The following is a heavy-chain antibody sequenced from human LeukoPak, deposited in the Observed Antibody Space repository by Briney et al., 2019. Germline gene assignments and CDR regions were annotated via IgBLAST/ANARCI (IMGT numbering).Heavy chain of an antibody. V-gene: IGHV1-69*13. D-gene: IGHD3-22*01. CDR2: IIPIFGTA. Sequence: SVKVSCKASGYTFTSYGISWVRQAPGQGLEWMGGIIPIFGTANYAQKFQGRVTITADESTSTAYMELSSLRSEDTAVYYCARDSYYDSSGYYLFYWGQGTLVTVSS. J-gene: IGHJ4*02. CDR1: GYTFTSYG. CDR3: ARDSYYDSSGYYLFY.